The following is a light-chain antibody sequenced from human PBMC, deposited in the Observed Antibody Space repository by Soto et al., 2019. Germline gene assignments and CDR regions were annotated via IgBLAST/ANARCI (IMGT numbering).Light chain of an antibody. CDR2: AAF. V-gene: IGKV3-20*01. Sequence: EIVLTQSPGTLSLSPGESATLSCRASQTVTNNYLAWFQQKPGLTPRLLIYAAFNRATGIPDRFSGSGSGTDFTLTISRLEPEDFAVYFCQQTSHAPLTFGGGTKVEI. J-gene: IGKJ4*01. CDR3: QQTSHAPLT. CDR1: QTVTNNY.